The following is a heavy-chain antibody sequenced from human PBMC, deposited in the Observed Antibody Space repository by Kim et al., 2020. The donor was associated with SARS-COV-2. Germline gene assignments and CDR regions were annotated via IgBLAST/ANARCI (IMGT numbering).Heavy chain of an antibody. J-gene: IGHJ4*02. Sequence: SETLSLTCTVSGGSISSYYWSWIRQPPGKGLEWIGYIYYSGNTNYNPSLKSRVTISVDTSKNQFSLKLSSVTAADTAVYYCARTLRFLEWSLYFDYWGQGTLVTVSS. V-gene: IGHV4-59*13. CDR3: ARTLRFLEWSLYFDY. CDR1: GGSISSYY. D-gene: IGHD3-3*01. CDR2: IYYSGNT.